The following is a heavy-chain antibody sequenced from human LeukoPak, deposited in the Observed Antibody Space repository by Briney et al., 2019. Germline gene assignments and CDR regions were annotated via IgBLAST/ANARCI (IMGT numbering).Heavy chain of an antibody. J-gene: IGHJ4*02. D-gene: IGHD1-26*01. CDR3: AKGGKWDVTPFDY. Sequence: GGSLRLSCAASGFTFSSFAMNWVRQAPEKGLEWVSAISGSGDTTYYADSVKGRFTISRDNSKNTLYLQVNSLRAEDTAVYYCAKGGKWDVTPFDYWGQGTLVTVSS. CDR1: GFTFSSFA. V-gene: IGHV3-23*01. CDR2: ISGSGDTT.